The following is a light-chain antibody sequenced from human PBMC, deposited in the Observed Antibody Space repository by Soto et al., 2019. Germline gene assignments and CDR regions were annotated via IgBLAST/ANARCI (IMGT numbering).Light chain of an antibody. J-gene: IGLJ2*01. CDR3: AAWDDGLSGRVV. CDR2: RNN. Sequence: QSVLTQPPSASGTPGQRVTISCSGSSSNIGSNYVYWYQQLPGTAPKLLIYRNNQRPPGVPGRFSGSKSGSSASLAISGLRSEDEADYYFAAWDDGLSGRVVFGGGTKLTVL. V-gene: IGLV1-47*01. CDR1: SSNIGSNY.